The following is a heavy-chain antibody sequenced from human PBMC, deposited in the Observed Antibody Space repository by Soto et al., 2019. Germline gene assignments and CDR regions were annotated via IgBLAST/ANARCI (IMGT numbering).Heavy chain of an antibody. J-gene: IGHJ6*02. Sequence: EVQLLESGGGLVQPGGSLRLSCAASGFTFSSFAMNWVRQAPGKGLEWVSAITGSGSSAYFADAVKGRFTISRDNSKKTLYLQMYSLRVEDSGVYFCAKATVTTSYFYGMDVRGQGTTVIVSS. V-gene: IGHV3-23*01. D-gene: IGHD4-4*01. CDR3: AKATVTTSYFYGMDV. CDR2: ITGSGSSA. CDR1: GFTFSSFA.